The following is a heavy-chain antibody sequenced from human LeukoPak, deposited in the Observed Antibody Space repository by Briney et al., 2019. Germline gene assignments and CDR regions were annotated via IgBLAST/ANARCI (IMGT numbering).Heavy chain of an antibody. Sequence: GGSLRLSCAASGFTFSKYWMGWVRQAPGKGLEWVANIKEDGSAKYYVDSVKGRFTISRDNAKNSLYLRMNSLRAEDTAVYYCYGAVAGDDFDSWGQGTLVTVSS. CDR2: IKEDGSAK. V-gene: IGHV3-7*01. D-gene: IGHD6-19*01. CDR1: GFTFSKYW. CDR3: YGAVAGDDFDS. J-gene: IGHJ4*02.